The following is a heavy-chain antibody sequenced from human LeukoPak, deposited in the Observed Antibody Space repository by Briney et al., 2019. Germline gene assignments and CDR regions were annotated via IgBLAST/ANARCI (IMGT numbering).Heavy chain of an antibody. D-gene: IGHD3-22*01. CDR3: ARDPGVGYYTAKYFQH. J-gene: IGHJ1*01. CDR2: IIPIFGTA. Sequence: ASVKVSCKASVGAFSSYAISWVRQAPGQGLEWMGRIIPIFGTANYAQKFQGRVTITTDESTSTAYMELSSLRSEDTAVYYCARDPGVGYYTAKYFQHWGQGTLVTVSS. V-gene: IGHV1-69*05. CDR1: VGAFSSYA.